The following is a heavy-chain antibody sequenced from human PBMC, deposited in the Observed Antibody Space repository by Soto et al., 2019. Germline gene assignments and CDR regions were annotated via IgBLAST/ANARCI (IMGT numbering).Heavy chain of an antibody. D-gene: IGHD5-12*01. CDR1: GGTFSSYT. CDR2: IIPILGIA. Sequence: ASVKVSCKASGGTFSSYTISWVRQAPGQGLEWMGRIIPILGIANYAQKFQGRVTITADKSTSTAYMELSSLRSEDTAVYYCARSTLIVATSRFDYWGQGTLVTVSS. CDR3: ARSTLIVATSRFDY. J-gene: IGHJ4*02. V-gene: IGHV1-69*02.